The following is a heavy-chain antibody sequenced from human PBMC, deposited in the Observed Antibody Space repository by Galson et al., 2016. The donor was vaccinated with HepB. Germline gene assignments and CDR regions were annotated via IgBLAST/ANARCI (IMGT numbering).Heavy chain of an antibody. CDR3: ARGPLYYFDY. CDR2: ISFSSTNR. V-gene: IGHV3-48*01. J-gene: IGHJ4*01. CDR1: GFKFSSYG. Sequence: SLRPSCAASGFKFSSYGMNWVRQAPGKGLEWVSYISFSSTNRHNVDSVKGRFTTSRDNAQNSLYLQMNSLRAEDTAVYYCARGPLYYFDYWGHGTLVTVSS.